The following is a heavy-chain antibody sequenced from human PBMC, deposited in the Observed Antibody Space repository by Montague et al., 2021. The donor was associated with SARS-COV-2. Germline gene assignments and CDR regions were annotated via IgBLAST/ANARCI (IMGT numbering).Heavy chain of an antibody. V-gene: IGHV4-59*08. CDR3: ARIGGWSGAF. CDR1: GGSISSYY. CDR2: IYYSGST. J-gene: IGHJ4*02. Sequence: SETLSLTCTVSGGSISSYYWSWIRQPPGKGLEWIGYIYYSGSTNYNPSLESRVSVSVDTSKNQFSLRLSSVTAADTAVYYCARIGGWSGAFWGQGTLVTVSS. D-gene: IGHD3/OR15-3a*01.